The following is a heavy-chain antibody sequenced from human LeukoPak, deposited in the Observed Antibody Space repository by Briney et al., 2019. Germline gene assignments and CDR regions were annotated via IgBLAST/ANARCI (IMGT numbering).Heavy chain of an antibody. V-gene: IGHV3-21*01. CDR2: ISSSSSYI. D-gene: IGHD3-22*01. Sequence: GGSLRLSCAASGVTFSSYSMNWVRQAPGKGLEWVSSISSSSSYIYYADSVKGRFTISRDNAKNSLYLQMNSLRAEDTAVYYCARVEYYYDSSGYYYNFDYWGQGTLVTVSS. J-gene: IGHJ4*02. CDR1: GVTFSSYS. CDR3: ARVEYYYDSSGYYYNFDY.